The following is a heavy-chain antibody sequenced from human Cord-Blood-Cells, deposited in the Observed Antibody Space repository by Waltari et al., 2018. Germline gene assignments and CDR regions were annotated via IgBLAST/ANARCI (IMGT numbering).Heavy chain of an antibody. J-gene: IGHJ3*02. CDR1: VFTFDDYA. CDR3: AKSHSGYSGSYYRYAFDI. V-gene: IGHV3-9*01. Sequence: EVQLVESGGGVVQPGRCLRLSCAASVFTFDDYAMHWVRQAPGKGLEWVSGISWNSGSIGCAESVKGRFTISRDNSKNSLYLQMNSLRAEDTALYYCAKSHSGYSGSYYRYAFDIWGQGTMVTVSS. D-gene: IGHD1-26*01. CDR2: ISWNSGSI.